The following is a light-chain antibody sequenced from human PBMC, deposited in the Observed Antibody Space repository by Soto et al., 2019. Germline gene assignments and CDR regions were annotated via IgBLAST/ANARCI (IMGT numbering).Light chain of an antibody. CDR1: QSLQHSNGYNY. J-gene: IGKJ5*01. Sequence: ILITDSPLFLPVTPLERASISFSSVQSLQHSNGYNYLDWYFQKPGQSPQLLIHLASNRASGVPVRFSGSGSGTDFTLNISSVEAEDVGLYYCMQGVQMPPITFGQGTRLEFK. CDR3: MQGVQMPPIT. V-gene: IGKV2-28*01. CDR2: LAS.